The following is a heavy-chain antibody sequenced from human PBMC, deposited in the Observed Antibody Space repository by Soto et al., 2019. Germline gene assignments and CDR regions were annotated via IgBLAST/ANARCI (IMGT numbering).Heavy chain of an antibody. CDR3: ARGVLH. Sequence: QVQLQESGPGLVKPSQTLSLTCTVSGGSISSGGYYWSWIRQHPGKGLEWIGSIYYSGSTYYNPSPKGRVTISVDTSKHQSSLKLSSVTAAATAVYCCARGVLHWGQGTLVTVSS. CDR1: GGSISSGGYY. J-gene: IGHJ4*02. CDR2: IYYSGST. V-gene: IGHV4-31*03. D-gene: IGHD3-16*01.